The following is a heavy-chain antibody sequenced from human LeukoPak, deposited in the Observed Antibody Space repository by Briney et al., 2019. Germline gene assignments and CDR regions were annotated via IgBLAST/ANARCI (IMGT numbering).Heavy chain of an antibody. CDR1: GFTFSNAW. D-gene: IGHD3-22*01. J-gene: IGHJ4*02. CDR3: TTEGYYYDSSGYLVPDY. Sequence: GGSLRLSCAASGFTFSNAWMSWVRQAPGKGLEWLGRIKSKTDGGTTDYAAPVKGRFTISRDDSKNTLYLQMNSLKTEDTAVYYCTTEGYYYDSSGYLVPDYWGQGTLVTVSS. CDR2: IKSKTDGGTT. V-gene: IGHV3-15*01.